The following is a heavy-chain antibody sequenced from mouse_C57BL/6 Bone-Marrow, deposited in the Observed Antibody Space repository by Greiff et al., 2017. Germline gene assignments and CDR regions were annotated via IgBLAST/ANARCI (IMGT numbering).Heavy chain of an antibody. D-gene: IGHD1-1*01. CDR2: IDPENGDT. J-gene: IGHJ4*01. Sequence: VQLQQSGAELVRPGASVKLSCTASGFNIKDDYMHWVKQRPEQGLEWIGWIDPENGDTEYASKFQGKATITADPSSNTAYLQLSSLTSEDTAVYYCTTWGYYGSMDYWGQGTSVTVSS. CDR1: GFNIKDDY. V-gene: IGHV14-4*01. CDR3: TTWGYYGSMDY.